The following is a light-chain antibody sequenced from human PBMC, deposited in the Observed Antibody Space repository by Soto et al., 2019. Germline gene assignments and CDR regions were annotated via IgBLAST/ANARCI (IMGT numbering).Light chain of an antibody. J-gene: IGKJ4*01. Sequence: DIQMTQSPSSVSASVGDRVSITCRASQGISNWLAWYQQKPGRAPQLLIYTGSSLQSGVPSRFSGTGSGTYFTLTISSLQPEDVATYYWQQANSFPLTFGGGTKVEIK. V-gene: IGKV1-12*01. CDR1: QGISNW. CDR2: TGS. CDR3: QQANSFPLT.